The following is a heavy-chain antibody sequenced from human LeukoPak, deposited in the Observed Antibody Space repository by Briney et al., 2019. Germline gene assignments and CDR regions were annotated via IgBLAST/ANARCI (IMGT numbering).Heavy chain of an antibody. CDR2: ISYDGSNK. V-gene: IGHV3-30-3*01. D-gene: IGHD6-6*01. CDR1: GFTFSSYA. J-gene: IGHJ4*02. Sequence: GRSLRLSCAASGFTFSSYAMHWVRQAPGKGLEWVAVISYDGSNKYYADSVKGRFTISRDNAKNSVYLQMSSLRAEDTAVYYCARDDPSMIAALHYWGQGTLVTVSS. CDR3: ARDDPSMIAALHY.